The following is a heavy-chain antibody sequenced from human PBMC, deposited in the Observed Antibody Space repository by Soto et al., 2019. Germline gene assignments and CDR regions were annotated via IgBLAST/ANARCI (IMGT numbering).Heavy chain of an antibody. CDR2: ISPHNDRT. CDR1: GYNFTSYG. CDR3: ARDLYYSSGRYFDHDAFDI. J-gene: IGHJ3*02. V-gene: IGHV1-18*01. Sequence: QVQLVQSGADVKKPGASVKVSCKASGYNFTSYGISWVRQAPGQGLEWMGWISPHNDRTKYARRFQDRVTMTTETPTSTVYMELGSLRSDDTAVYYCARDLYYSSGRYFDHDAFDIWGQWTVVPVSS. D-gene: IGHD6-19*01.